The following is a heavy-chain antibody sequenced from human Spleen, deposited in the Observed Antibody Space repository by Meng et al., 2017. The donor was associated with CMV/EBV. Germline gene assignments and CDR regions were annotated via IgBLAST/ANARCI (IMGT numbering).Heavy chain of an antibody. D-gene: IGHD5-12*01. Sequence: ASVKVSCKASGYTFTSYGISWVRQAPGQGLEWMGWIGTYNGNTNYAQNLQGRVTLTMDTSTSTVYMEVRSLRSDDTAVYYCARDFSGGYDCFDYWGQGTLVTVSS. CDR3: ARDFSGGYDCFDY. V-gene: IGHV1-18*01. CDR2: IGTYNGNT. CDR1: GYTFTSYG. J-gene: IGHJ4*02.